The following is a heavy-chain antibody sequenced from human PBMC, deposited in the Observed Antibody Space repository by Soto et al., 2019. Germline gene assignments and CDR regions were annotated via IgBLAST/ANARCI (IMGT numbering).Heavy chain of an antibody. V-gene: IGHV4-38-2*01. CDR2: ICHSGST. CDR3: AKTTYYYDSSGYIV. Sequence: SETLSLTCAVSGYSISSGYYWGFIRQPPGKGLEWIGSICHSGSTYYNPSLKSRVTISVDTSKNQFSLKLSSVTAADTAVYYCAKTTYYYDSSGYIVWGQGTLVTVSS. D-gene: IGHD3-22*01. CDR1: GYSISSGYY. J-gene: IGHJ4*02.